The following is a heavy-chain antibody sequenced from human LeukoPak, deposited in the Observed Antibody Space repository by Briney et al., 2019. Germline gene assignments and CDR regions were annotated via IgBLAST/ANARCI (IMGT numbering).Heavy chain of an antibody. CDR1: VGPISSSSYY. V-gene: IGHV4-39*01. Sequence: PSETLSLTCTVSVGPISSSSYYWGWIRQPPGKGLEWIGSIYYSGSTYHNPSLKSPLTISVDTSKSQFSLKLTSVTAADTAVYYCARHGGGGYGYGFDYWGQGTLVTASS. CDR2: IYYSGST. CDR3: ARHGGGGYGYGFDY. D-gene: IGHD5-12*01. J-gene: IGHJ4*02.